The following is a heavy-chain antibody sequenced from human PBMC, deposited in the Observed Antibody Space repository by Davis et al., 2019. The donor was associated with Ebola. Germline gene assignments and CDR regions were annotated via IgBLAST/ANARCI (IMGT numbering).Heavy chain of an antibody. V-gene: IGHV3-20*04. CDR3: AKDGGRYYYYYYMDV. D-gene: IGHD3-16*01. CDR2: INWNGGST. J-gene: IGHJ6*03. CDR1: GFTFDDYG. Sequence: PGGSLRLSCAASGFTFDDYGMSWVRQAPGKGLEWVSGINWNGGSTGYADSVKGRFTISRDNAKNSLYLQMNSLRAEDTALYYCAKDGGRYYYYYYMDVWGRGTTVTVSS.